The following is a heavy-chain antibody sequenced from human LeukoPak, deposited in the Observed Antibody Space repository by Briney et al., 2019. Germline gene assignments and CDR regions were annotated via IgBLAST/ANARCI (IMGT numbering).Heavy chain of an antibody. D-gene: IGHD3-22*01. CDR2: ISSSSSYI. Sequence: NPGGSLRLSCAASGFTVSSNYMSWVRQAPGKGLEWVSSISSSSSYIYYADSVKGRFTISRDNAKNSLYLQMNSLRAEDTAVYYCARGIYYYDSSGYYHDYWGQGTLVTVSS. CDR3: ARGIYYYDSSGYYHDY. CDR1: GFTVSSNY. J-gene: IGHJ4*02. V-gene: IGHV3-21*01.